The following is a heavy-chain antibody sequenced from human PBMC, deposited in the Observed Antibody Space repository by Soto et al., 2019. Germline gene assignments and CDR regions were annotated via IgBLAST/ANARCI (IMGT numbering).Heavy chain of an antibody. CDR1: GFTLSNYA. CDR2: ISSDSRYI. CDR3: VRIKLVEFFFINVDVYDMDV. Sequence: EVQLVESGGGLVQPGGSLRLSCAASGFTLSNYAVNRVRQAPGKGLEWVSYISSDSRYIYYGDSVKGRFTISGDNARNSVYLQMNSLRDEETAVYYCVRIKLVEFFFINVDVYDMDVWGQGTPVTVSS. J-gene: IGHJ6*02. D-gene: IGHD3-16*01. V-gene: IGHV3-48*02.